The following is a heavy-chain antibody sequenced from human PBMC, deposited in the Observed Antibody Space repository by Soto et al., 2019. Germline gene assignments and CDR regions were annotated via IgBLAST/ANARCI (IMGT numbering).Heavy chain of an antibody. CDR1: GFSLSTSGVG. Sequence: SGPTLVKPTQTLTLTCTFSGFSLSTSGVGVGWIRQPPGKALEWLALIYWDDDKRYSPSLKSRLTITKDTPKNQVVLTMTNMDPVDTATYYCVHRDVVLGGAAKFYNWFDPWGQGTLVTVSS. J-gene: IGHJ5*02. CDR2: IYWDDDK. CDR3: VHRDVVLGGAAKFYNWFDP. V-gene: IGHV2-5*02. D-gene: IGHD2-2*01.